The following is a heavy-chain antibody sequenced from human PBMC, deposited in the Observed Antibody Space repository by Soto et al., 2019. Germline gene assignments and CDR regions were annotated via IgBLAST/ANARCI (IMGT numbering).Heavy chain of an antibody. D-gene: IGHD3-10*01. Sequence: QVQLQESGPGLVKPSETLSLTCAVSGGYISSGGYYWTWIRQSGKGLEWIGYISYTATTYYSPSLQDRVTISLDTSKLQFSLRLISVAAADTAVYFCARSPPRGSDYWGQGIVVTVAS. CDR3: ARSPPRGSDY. J-gene: IGHJ4*02. CDR1: GGYISSGGYY. V-gene: IGHV4-31*11. CDR2: ISYTATT.